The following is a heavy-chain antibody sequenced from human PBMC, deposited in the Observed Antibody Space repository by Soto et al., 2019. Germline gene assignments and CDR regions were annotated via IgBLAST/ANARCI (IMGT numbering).Heavy chain of an antibody. Sequence: QVQLVQSGAEVKKPGSSVKVSCKASGGTFSTYTIIWVRQAPGQGLEWMGRILPMLDITNSAKRCQGSVTITADKSTSTAYLEVRSLRSEDTAVYYCTLGSWSAETFDIWGRGTMVTVSS. CDR2: ILPMLDIT. CDR3: TLGSWSAETFDI. J-gene: IGHJ3*02. D-gene: IGHD6-13*01. CDR1: GGTFSTYT. V-gene: IGHV1-69*02.